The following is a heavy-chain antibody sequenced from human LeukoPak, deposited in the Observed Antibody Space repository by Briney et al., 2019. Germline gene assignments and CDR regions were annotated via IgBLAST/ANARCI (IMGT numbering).Heavy chain of an antibody. Sequence: SETLSLTCTVSGGSISSYYWSCIWQPAGKGLEWIWRIYTSGSTNYNPPLKSRVTISVDTSKNQFSLKLSSVTAADTAVYYCARDKPLYCSSTSCYSYWFDPWGQGTLVTVSS. CDR3: ARDKPLYCSSTSCYSYWFDP. CDR1: GGSISSYY. V-gene: IGHV4-4*07. D-gene: IGHD2-2*01. CDR2: IYTSGST. J-gene: IGHJ5*02.